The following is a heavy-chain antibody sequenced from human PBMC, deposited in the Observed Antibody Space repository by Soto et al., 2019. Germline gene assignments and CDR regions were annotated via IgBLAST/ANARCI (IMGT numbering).Heavy chain of an antibody. V-gene: IGHV4-30-4*01. CDR2: IYYSGST. D-gene: IGHD3-22*01. CDR1: GASISSGDYY. Sequence: QVQLQESGPGLVKPSQTLSLTCTVSGASISSGDYYWTWIRQPPGKRLEWIGSIYYSGSTYYNPSLKSRVTISVDTSNNQFSLNLSSVTAADTAVYYCARANYDSSTYYLDYWGQGTLVTVSS. CDR3: ARANYDSSTYYLDY. J-gene: IGHJ4*02.